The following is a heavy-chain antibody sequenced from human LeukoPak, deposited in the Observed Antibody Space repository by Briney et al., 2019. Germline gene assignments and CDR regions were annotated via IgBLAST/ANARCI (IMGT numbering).Heavy chain of an antibody. CDR2: IYSGGST. Sequence: GGSLRLSCAASGFTVSSNYMSWVRQAPGKGLGWVSVIYSGGSTYYADSVKGRFTISRDNSKNTLYLQMNSLRAEDTAVYYCAREVAAAGIGYYYYYGMDVWGQGTTVTVSS. CDR1: GFTVSSNY. D-gene: IGHD6-13*01. CDR3: AREVAAAGIGYYYYYGMDV. V-gene: IGHV3-66*01. J-gene: IGHJ6*02.